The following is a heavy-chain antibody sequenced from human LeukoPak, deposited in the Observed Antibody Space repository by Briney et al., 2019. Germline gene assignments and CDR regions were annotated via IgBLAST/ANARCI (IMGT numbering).Heavy chain of an antibody. CDR2: ISYDGSNK. D-gene: IGHD6-13*01. J-gene: IGHJ3*02. Sequence: PGGSLRLSCAASGFTFSSYAMHWVRQAPGKGLEWVAVISYDGSNKYYADSVKGRFTISRDNSKNTLYLQMNSLRAEDTAVYYCARDRGSSCLDAFDIWGQGTMVTVSS. CDR1: GFTFSSYA. CDR3: ARDRGSSCLDAFDI. V-gene: IGHV3-30-3*01.